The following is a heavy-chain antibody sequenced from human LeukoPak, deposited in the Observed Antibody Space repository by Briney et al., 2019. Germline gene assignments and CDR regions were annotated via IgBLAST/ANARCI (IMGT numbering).Heavy chain of an antibody. CDR1: GFTVSSNY. V-gene: IGHV3-66*01. Sequence: PGGSLRLSCAASGFTVSSNYMSWVRQAPGKGLEWVSVIYSGGSTYYADSVKGRFTISRDNAKNSLYLQMNSLRAEDTAVYYCARGRGDYAIADYWGQGTLVTVSS. CDR2: IYSGGST. CDR3: ARGRGDYAIADY. D-gene: IGHD4-17*01. J-gene: IGHJ4*02.